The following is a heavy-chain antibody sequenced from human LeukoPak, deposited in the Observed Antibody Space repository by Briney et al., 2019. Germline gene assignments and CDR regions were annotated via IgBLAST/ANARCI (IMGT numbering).Heavy chain of an antibody. V-gene: IGHV3-23*01. J-gene: IGHJ4*02. CDR3: AKSDYYDSSGYYYVLYYFDY. Sequence: GGSLRLSCAASGFTFSSYAMSWVRQAPGKGLEWVSAISGSGGSTYYADSVKGRFTISRDNSKNTLYLQMNSLRAEDTAVYYCAKSDYYDSSGYYYVLYYFDYWGQGTLVTVSS. CDR2: ISGSGGST. CDR1: GFTFSSYA. D-gene: IGHD3-22*01.